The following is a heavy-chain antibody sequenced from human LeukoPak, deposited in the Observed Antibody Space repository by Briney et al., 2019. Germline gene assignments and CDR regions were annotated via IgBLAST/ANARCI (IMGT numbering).Heavy chain of an antibody. D-gene: IGHD6-19*01. CDR3: AAVTGTPPRFDH. V-gene: IGHV3-30*04. CDR1: GFTFSSYV. Sequence: PGGSLRLSCAASGFTFSSYVMHWVRQAPGKGLEWVAIISYDGSNEYYADSVKGRFTISRDNSKNTLYLQMNSLRAADTAVYYCAAVTGTPPRFDHWGQGTLVTVSS. CDR2: ISYDGSNE. J-gene: IGHJ4*02.